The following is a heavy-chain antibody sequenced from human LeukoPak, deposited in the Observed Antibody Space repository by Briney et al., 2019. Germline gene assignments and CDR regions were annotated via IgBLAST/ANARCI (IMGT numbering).Heavy chain of an antibody. D-gene: IGHD4-17*01. CDR1: GDSISSGTSS. CDR2: IYHSGST. CDR3: ARHSTVTTYFFDY. V-gene: IGHV4-30-2*01. J-gene: IGHJ4*02. Sequence: SETLSLTCAVSGDSISSGTSSWSWIRQPPGKGLEWIGYIYHSGSTYYNPSLKSRVTISVDRSENQFSLKLSSVTAADTAVYYCARHSTVTTYFFDYWGQGTLVTVSS.